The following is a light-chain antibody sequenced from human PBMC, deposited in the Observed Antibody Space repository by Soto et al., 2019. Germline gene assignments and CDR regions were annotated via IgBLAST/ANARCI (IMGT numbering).Light chain of an antibody. V-gene: IGLV2-14*03. CDR2: DVS. CDR3: SSYTTTTTPVV. J-gene: IGLJ2*01. Sequence: QSALTQPASLSGSPGQSITISCTGSSSDVGSYNYVSWYQVQPGKAPRLMIYDVSDRPSGVSNRFSGSKSGNTASLTISGLQADDEGDYYCSSYTTTTTPVVFGGGTNSPS. CDR1: SSDVGSYNY.